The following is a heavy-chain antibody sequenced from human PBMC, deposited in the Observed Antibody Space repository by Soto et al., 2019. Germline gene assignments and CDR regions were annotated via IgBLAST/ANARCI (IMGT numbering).Heavy chain of an antibody. J-gene: IGHJ2*01. D-gene: IGHD2-2*01. CDR3: ARKILGSTSRPNYWDFDL. V-gene: IGHV3-23*01. Sequence: EVQLLESGGGLVQPGGSLRLSCAGSGFTFINYAMNWVRQAPGQGLEWVSSISGGGDATFFADSVRGRFTISRDNSKNPVTLQMNSLGVDDTAVYYCARKILGSTSRPNYWDFDLWGRGTLVTVSS. CDR1: GFTFINYA. CDR2: ISGGGDAT.